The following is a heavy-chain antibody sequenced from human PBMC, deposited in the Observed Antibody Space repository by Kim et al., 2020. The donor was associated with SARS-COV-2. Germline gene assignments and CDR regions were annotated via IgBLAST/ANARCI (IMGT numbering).Heavy chain of an antibody. J-gene: IGHJ1*01. CDR2: ISYDGSNK. D-gene: IGHD1-26*01. V-gene: IGHV3-30*18. Sequence: GGSLRLSCAASGFTFSSYGMHWVRQAPGKGLEWVAVISYDGSNKYYADSVKGRFTISRDNSKNTLYLQMNSLRAEDTAVYYCAKDSSRIVGATRGYFHH. CDR3: AKDSSRIVGATRGYFHH. CDR1: GFTFSSYG.